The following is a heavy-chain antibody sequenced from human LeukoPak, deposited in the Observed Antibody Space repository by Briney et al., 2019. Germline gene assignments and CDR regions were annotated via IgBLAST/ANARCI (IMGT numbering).Heavy chain of an antibody. CDR1: GFTFSSYE. J-gene: IGHJ3*02. CDR3: VKALTDDALDI. CDR2: ISSSGSTI. V-gene: IGHV3-48*03. Sequence: GGSLRLSCAASGFTFSSYEMNWVRQAPGKGLEWVSYISSSGSTIYYADSVKGRFTISRDNAKNSLYLQMSSLRPEDTAVYYCVKALTDDALDIWGQGTMVTVSS.